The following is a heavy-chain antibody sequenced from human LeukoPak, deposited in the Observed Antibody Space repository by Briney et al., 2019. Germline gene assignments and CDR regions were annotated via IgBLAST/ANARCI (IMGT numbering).Heavy chain of an antibody. Sequence: GASVKVSCKVSGYTLTELSMHWVRQAPGQGLEWMGIINPSGGSTSYAQKFQGRVTMTRDTSTSTVYMELSSLRSEDTAVYYCARGGRTFPDYWGQGTLVTVSS. V-gene: IGHV1-46*01. J-gene: IGHJ4*02. CDR2: INPSGGST. CDR1: GYTLTELS. CDR3: ARGGRTFPDY. D-gene: IGHD2/OR15-2a*01.